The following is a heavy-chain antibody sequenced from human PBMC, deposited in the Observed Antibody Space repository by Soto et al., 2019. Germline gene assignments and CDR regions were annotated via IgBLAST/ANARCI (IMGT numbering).Heavy chain of an antibody. D-gene: IGHD3-10*01. V-gene: IGHV1-3*01. CDR1: GYTFTSYA. J-gene: IGHJ4*02. CDR2: INAGNEKK. CDR3: ARDGLWFGEFSLGY. Sequence: GASVKVSCKASGYTFTSYAMHWVRQAPGQRHEWMGWINAGNEKKKYSQKFQGRVTITRDTSASTAYMELSSLRSEDTAVYYCARDGLWFGEFSLGYWGQGTLVTVSS.